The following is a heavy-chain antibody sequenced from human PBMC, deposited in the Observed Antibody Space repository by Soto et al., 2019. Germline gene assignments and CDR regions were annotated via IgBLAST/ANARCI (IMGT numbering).Heavy chain of an antibody. J-gene: IGHJ5*02. CDR3: ARAHCSRRLRFLEWLTVNWFDP. CDR1: GGSISSGGYY. V-gene: IGHV4-31*03. D-gene: IGHD3-3*01. Sequence: TLSLTCTVSGGSISSGGYYWSWICQHPGKGLEWIGYIYYSGSTYYNPSLKSRVTISVDTSKNQFSLKLSSVTAADTAVYYCARAHCSRRLRFLEWLTVNWFDPWGQGTLVTVSS. CDR2: IYYSGST.